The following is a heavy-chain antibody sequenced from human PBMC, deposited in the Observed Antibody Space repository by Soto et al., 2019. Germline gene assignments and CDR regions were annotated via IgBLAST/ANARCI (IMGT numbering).Heavy chain of an antibody. CDR3: AKGSSGWYERFDY. V-gene: IGHV3-11*01. Sequence: GGSLRLSCAASGFTFSDYYMSWIRQAPGKGLEWVSYISSSGSTIYYADSVKGRFTISRDNAKNTLYLQMNSLRAEDTAVYYCAKGSSGWYERFDYWGQGTLVTVSS. J-gene: IGHJ4*02. CDR1: GFTFSDYY. D-gene: IGHD6-19*01. CDR2: ISSSGSTI.